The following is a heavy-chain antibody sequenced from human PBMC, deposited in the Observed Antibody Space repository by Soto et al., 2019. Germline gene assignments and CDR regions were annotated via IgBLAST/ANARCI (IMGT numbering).Heavy chain of an antibody. CDR2: IYYSGST. Sequence: QVQLQESGPGLVKPSQTLSLTCTVSGGSISSGGYYWSWIRQHPGKGLEWIGYIYYSGSTYYNPSLKIRVTISVDTSKNQFSLKLSSVTAADTAVYYCARTERMIVVVRNWGQGTLVTVSS. V-gene: IGHV4-31*03. CDR3: ARTERMIVVVRN. D-gene: IGHD3-22*01. J-gene: IGHJ4*02. CDR1: GGSISSGGYY.